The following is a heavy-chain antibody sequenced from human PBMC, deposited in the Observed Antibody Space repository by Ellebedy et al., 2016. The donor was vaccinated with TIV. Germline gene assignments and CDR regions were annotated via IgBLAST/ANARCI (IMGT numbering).Heavy chain of an antibody. V-gene: IGHV3-23*01. J-gene: IGHJ3*02. Sequence: GESLKISXAASGFTFTNYWMSWVRQAPGKGLEWVSVFGGRSTTTYYADSVKGRFTISRDNSKNTLFLQMNSLRGDDTARYYCAKISPTHRGAFDIWGQGTMVTVSS. D-gene: IGHD3-3*02. CDR2: FGGRSTTT. CDR1: GFTFTNYW. CDR3: AKISPTHRGAFDI.